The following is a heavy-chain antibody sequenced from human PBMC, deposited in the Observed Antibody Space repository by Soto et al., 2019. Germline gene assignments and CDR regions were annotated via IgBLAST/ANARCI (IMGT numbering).Heavy chain of an antibody. CDR3: ARSHSSFDYWFDP. D-gene: IGHD3-16*01. J-gene: IGHJ5*02. CDR1: GGSISSGGYY. Sequence: SETLSLTCTVSGGSISSGGYYWSWIRQHPGKGLEWIGYIYYSGSTNYNPSLKSRVTISVDTSKNQFSLKLSSVTAADTAVYYCARSHSSFDYWFDPWGQGTLVTVSS. V-gene: IGHV4-61*08. CDR2: IYYSGST.